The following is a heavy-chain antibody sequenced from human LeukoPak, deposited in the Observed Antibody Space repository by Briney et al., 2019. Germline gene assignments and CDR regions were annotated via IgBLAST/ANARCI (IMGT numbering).Heavy chain of an antibody. CDR2: IYHSGST. V-gene: IGHV4-30-2*01. D-gene: IGHD1-26*01. CDR3: ARVLLLTGQDWFDP. Sequence: SQTLSLTCAVSGGSISSGGYSWSWIRQPPGKGLEWIGYIYHSGSTHYNPSLKSRVTISVDRSKNQFSLKLSSVTAADTAVYYCARVLLLTGQDWFDPWGQGTLVTVSS. J-gene: IGHJ5*02. CDR1: GGSISSGGYS.